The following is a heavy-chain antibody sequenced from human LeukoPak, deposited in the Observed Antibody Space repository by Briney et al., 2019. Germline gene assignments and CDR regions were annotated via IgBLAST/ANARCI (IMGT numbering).Heavy chain of an antibody. J-gene: IGHJ6*03. CDR2: IIPIFGSA. D-gene: IGHD4-23*01. CDR3: TRGAVAGPVTLDYYYYYMDV. V-gene: IGHV1-69*01. CDR1: GGTFNSYA. Sequence: SVKVSCKASGGTFNSYAISWVRQAPGHGLEWMGGIIPIFGSANYAQNFQGRLTITADESTSTAYMELSSLRSEDTAVYYCTRGAVAGPVTLDYYYYYMDVWGKGTTVTISS.